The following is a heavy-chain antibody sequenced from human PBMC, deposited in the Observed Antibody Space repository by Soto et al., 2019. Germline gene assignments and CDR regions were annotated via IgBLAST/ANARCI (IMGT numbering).Heavy chain of an antibody. CDR3: AREWGLLPYYVMNV. CDR1: GDSVTRGSYY. Sequence: LSLTCIVSGDSVTRGSYYWTWLRQPPGKGLEWIGYISYTGRTKYNPSLQSRVTISVDTSKNDFSLNLSSVTAADTAVYFCAREWGLLPYYVMNVWGHGTAVTVSS. CDR2: ISYTGRT. J-gene: IGHJ6*02. V-gene: IGHV4-61*03. D-gene: IGHD7-27*01.